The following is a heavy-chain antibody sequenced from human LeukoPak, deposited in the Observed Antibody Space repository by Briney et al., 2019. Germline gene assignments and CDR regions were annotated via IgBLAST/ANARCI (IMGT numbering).Heavy chain of an antibody. CDR2: INPGGSVK. D-gene: IGHD6-19*01. J-gene: IGHJ5*02. Sequence: GGSLRLSCAGSGFTFNSIWMSWVRQAPGKGLEWVANINPGGSVKYYVDSVRGRFTISRDDAKNSLYLQMNSLRAEDTAVYYCTRGDRSGWLFDPWGQGTLVTVSS. CDR1: GFTFNSIW. CDR3: TRGDRSGWLFDP. V-gene: IGHV3-7*01.